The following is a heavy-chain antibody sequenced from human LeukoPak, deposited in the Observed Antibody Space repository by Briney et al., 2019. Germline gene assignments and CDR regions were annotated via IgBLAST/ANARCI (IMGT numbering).Heavy chain of an antibody. CDR1: GGSISSYY. D-gene: IGHD3-22*01. Sequence: SETLSLTCTVSGGSISSYYWSWIRQPAGKGLEWIGRIYTSGSTNYNPSLKSRVTMSVDTSKNQFSLKLSSVTAADTAVYYCARRGRDYYDSSGYYPVRDAFDIWGQGTMVTVSS. V-gene: IGHV4-4*07. J-gene: IGHJ3*02. CDR3: ARRGRDYYDSSGYYPVRDAFDI. CDR2: IYTSGST.